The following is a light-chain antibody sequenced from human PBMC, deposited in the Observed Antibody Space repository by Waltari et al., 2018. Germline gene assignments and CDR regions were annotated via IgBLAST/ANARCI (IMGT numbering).Light chain of an antibody. J-gene: IGLJ3*02. CDR1: SSNIGNHY. Sequence: VLTQPPSVSAAPGQKVTNSCSGSSSNIGNHYVSWYQQLPGTAPNLLIYDNKKRPSGIPDRFSGSKSGTSATLGITGLQTGDEADYYCGTWDSSLSALFGGGTKLTVL. CDR2: DNK. CDR3: GTWDSSLSAL. V-gene: IGLV1-51*01.